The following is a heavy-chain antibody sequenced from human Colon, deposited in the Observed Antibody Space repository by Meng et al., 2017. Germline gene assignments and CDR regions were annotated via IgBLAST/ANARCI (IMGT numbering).Heavy chain of an antibody. CDR1: GGSFSGYY. J-gene: IGHJ4*02. CDR3: ARHLVGATPGFDY. V-gene: IGHV4-34*01. D-gene: IGHD1-26*01. Sequence: QVQLQQWGAGLLKPSETLSLTCAVYGGSFSGYYWSWIRQPPGKGLEWIGSIYYGGSTYYNPSLKSRITISVDTSKNQFSLKLRSVTAADTAVYYCARHLVGATPGFDYWGQGTLVTVSS. CDR2: IYYGGST.